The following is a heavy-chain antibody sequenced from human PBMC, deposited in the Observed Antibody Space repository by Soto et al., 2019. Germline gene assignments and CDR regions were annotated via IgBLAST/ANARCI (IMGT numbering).Heavy chain of an antibody. CDR1: GDTFTDYY. V-gene: IGHV1-46*01. J-gene: IGHJ4*02. CDR2: VNPSGGHT. D-gene: IGHD2-21*02. CDR3: ARGGHVVVVTAALDY. Sequence: QVQLVQSGAEVKKPGASVKVSCKASGDTFTDYYIHWVRQAPGQGLEWMGTVNPSGGHTTYAQHFLGRMALPRDTSTRTLYRELTSLTSEDAPVYYCARGGHVVVVTAALDYWGQGTLGTVSS.